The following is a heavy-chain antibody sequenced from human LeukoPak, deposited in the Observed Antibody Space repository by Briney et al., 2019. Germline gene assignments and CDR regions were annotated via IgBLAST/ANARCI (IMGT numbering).Heavy chain of an antibody. V-gene: IGHV3-23*01. CDR3: AKGRGAGPYDSSFDY. D-gene: IGHD3-22*01. Sequence: GGSLRLSCAASGFTFSSYSMNWVRQAPGKGLEWVSAISGSGGSTYYADSVKGRFTISRDNSKNTLYLQMNSLRAEDTAVYYCAKGRGAGPYDSSFDYWGQGTLVTVSS. CDR1: GFTFSSYS. CDR2: ISGSGGST. J-gene: IGHJ4*02.